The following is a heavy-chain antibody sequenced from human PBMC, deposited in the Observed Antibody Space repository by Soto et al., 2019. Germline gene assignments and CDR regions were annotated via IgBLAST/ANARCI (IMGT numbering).Heavy chain of an antibody. CDR3: PRHGSN. Sequence: PSETLSLTCTVSGVSISNSSYYWGWIRRPPGKGLEWIGTIYYSGITYYNPSLKSRVTISVDTSKNQFSLKLTSVTAADTAVYYCPRHGSNCGQGPLVTVSS. CDR2: IYYSGIT. CDR1: GVSISNSSYY. V-gene: IGHV4-39*01. J-gene: IGHJ4*02.